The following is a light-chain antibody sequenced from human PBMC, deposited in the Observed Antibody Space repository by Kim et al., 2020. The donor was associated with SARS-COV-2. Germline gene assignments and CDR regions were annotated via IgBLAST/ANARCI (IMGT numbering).Light chain of an antibody. CDR1: QSVSSD. CDR2: GAS. V-gene: IGKV3-15*01. Sequence: SPGERATLSCRASQSVSSDLAWYQQKPGQAPRLLIHGASTRATGIPARFSGSGSGTEFTLTISSLQSEDVAVYYCQQYNNWPPWTFGQGTKVEIK. CDR3: QQYNNWPPWT. J-gene: IGKJ1*01.